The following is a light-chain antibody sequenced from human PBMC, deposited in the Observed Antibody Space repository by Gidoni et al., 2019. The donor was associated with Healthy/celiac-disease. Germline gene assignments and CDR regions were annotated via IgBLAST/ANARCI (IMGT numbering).Light chain of an antibody. CDR2: EVS. CDR3: RSYAGSNNVV. CDR1: SSDVGGYNY. J-gene: IGLJ2*01. Sequence: QSALTQPPAASGSPGQSVTISCTGTSSDVGGYNYVSWYQQHPGKAPTLMIYEVSKRPSGVPDRFSGSKSGNTASLPVSGLQAEVEADYYCRSYAGSNNVVFGGGTKLTVL. V-gene: IGLV2-8*01.